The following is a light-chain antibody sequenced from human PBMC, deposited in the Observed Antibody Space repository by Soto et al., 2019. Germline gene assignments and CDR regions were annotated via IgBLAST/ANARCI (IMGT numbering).Light chain of an antibody. J-gene: IGLJ2*01. Sequence: QSDLTQPPSVSGAPGQRVTISCTGSSSNIGAGYDVHWYQQFPGTAPKLLIYGNSNRPSGVPARFSGSKSGSSASLAITGLQAEDEADYYCQSYDSSLTGPKVLFGGGTNLTVL. CDR1: SSNIGAGYD. CDR3: QSYDSSLTGPKVL. V-gene: IGLV1-40*01. CDR2: GNS.